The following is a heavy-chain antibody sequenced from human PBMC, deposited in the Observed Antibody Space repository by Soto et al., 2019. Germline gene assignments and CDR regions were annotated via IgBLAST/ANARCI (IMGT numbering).Heavy chain of an antibody. D-gene: IGHD2-15*01. CDR3: AXPPEYCSGATCYFPFCY. J-gene: IGHJ4*02. CDR2: LYGSGGGST. Sequence: GGSLRLSCAASGFSFSDYAMIWVRQAPGKGLEWVSGLYGSGGGSTYYAESVKGRFTISRDNSKNTLYLQMNSLRDEDTAVFYCAXPPEYCSGATCYFPFCYWGQGTLVTVSS. V-gene: IGHV3-23*01. CDR1: GFSFSDYA.